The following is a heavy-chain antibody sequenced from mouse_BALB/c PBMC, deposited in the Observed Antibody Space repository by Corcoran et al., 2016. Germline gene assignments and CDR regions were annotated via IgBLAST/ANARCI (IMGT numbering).Heavy chain of an antibody. J-gene: IGHJ4*01. V-gene: IGHV1S136*01. Sequence: EVQLQQSGPELVKPGASVKMSCKASRYTFTSYVMHWVKQKPGQGLEWIGYINPYNDGTKYNEKFKGKATLTSDKSSSTAYMELSSLTSEDSAVYYCARAYGNPYYYAMDYWGQGTSVTVSS. CDR3: ARAYGNPYYYAMDY. CDR2: INPYNDGT. D-gene: IGHD2-10*02. CDR1: RYTFTSYV.